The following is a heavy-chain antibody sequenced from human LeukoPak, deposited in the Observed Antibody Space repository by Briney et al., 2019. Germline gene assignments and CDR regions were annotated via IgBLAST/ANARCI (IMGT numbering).Heavy chain of an antibody. CDR3: ARGHSSDWSDYFDY. V-gene: IGHV4-38-2*02. J-gene: IGHJ4*02. CDR1: GYSISSGYY. D-gene: IGHD6-19*01. CDR2: IYHSGST. Sequence: PSETLSPTCTVSGYSISSGYYWGWIRQPPGKGLEWIGSIYHSGSTYYNPSLKSRVTISVDTSKNQFSLKLSSVTAADTAVYYCARGHSSDWSDYFDYWGQGTLVTVSS.